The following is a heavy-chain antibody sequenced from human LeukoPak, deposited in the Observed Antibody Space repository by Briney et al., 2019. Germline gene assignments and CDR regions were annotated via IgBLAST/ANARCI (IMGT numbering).Heavy chain of an antibody. J-gene: IGHJ4*02. CDR3: AKDETRYSSSWYFDY. CDR2: IRYDGSNK. V-gene: IGHV3-30*02. D-gene: IGHD6-13*01. Sequence: GGSLRLPCAASGFTFSSYGMHWVRQAPGKGLEWVAFIRYDGSNKYYADSVKGRFTISRDNSKNTLYLQMNSLRAEDTAVYYCAKDETRYSSSWYFDYWGQGTLVTVSS. CDR1: GFTFSSYG.